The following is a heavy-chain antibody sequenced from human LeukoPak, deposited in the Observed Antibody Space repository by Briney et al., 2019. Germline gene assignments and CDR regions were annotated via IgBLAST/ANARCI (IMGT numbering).Heavy chain of an antibody. CDR2: IIPIFGTA. D-gene: IGHD6-19*01. CDR3: ARRRISSGWYPFFDY. J-gene: IGHJ4*02. V-gene: IGHV1-69*06. Sequence: SVKVSCKASGGTFSGYAISWVRQAPGQGLEWMGGIIPIFGTANYAQKFQGRVTITADKSTSTAYMELSSLRSEDTAVYYCARRRISSGWYPFFDYWGQGTLVTVSS. CDR1: GGTFSGYA.